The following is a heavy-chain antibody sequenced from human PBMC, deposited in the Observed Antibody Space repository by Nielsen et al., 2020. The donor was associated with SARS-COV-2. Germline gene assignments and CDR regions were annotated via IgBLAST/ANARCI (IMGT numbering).Heavy chain of an antibody. CDR3: ARDRGGSPYYFDY. Sequence: GESLKISCAASGFTFSSYGMHWVRQAPGKGLEWVAVISYDGSNKYYADSVKGRFTISRDNSKNTLYLQMNSLRAEDTAVYYCARDRGGSPYYFDYWGQGTLVTVSS. V-gene: IGHV3-30*03. J-gene: IGHJ4*02. CDR1: GFTFSSYG. D-gene: IGHD1-26*01. CDR2: ISYDGSNK.